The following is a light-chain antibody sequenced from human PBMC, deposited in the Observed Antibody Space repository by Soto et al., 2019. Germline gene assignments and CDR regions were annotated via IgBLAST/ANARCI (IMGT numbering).Light chain of an antibody. CDR2: NAS. CDR3: QQRSDWPPGAT. V-gene: IGKV3-11*01. J-gene: IGKJ5*01. Sequence: EIVLTQSPATLSLSPGERATLSCSASQSVSISLAWYQQKPGQAPRLLIYNASNRATGIPARFSGSGSGTDFTLTISSLEPEDFAVYYCQQRSDWPPGATFGQGTRLEI. CDR1: QSVSIS.